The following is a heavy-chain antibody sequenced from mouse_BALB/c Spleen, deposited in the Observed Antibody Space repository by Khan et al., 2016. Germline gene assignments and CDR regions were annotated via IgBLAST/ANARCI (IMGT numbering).Heavy chain of an antibody. Sequence: VQLQQPGAELVKPGASVKLSCTASDFSIQDTYIHWVRQRPEQGLDWIGRIDPPNDNTKYDPKFQGKATITADTSSNTAYLQHSSLTYEDTAVYYCARMYYGDYWGQGTTLTVSS. CDR1: DFSIQDTY. CDR2: IDPPNDNT. J-gene: IGHJ2*01. V-gene: IGHV14-3*02. CDR3: ARMYYGDY. D-gene: IGHD1-1*01.